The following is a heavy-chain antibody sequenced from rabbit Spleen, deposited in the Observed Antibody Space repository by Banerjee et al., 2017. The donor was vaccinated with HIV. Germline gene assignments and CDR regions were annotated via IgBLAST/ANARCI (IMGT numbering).Heavy chain of an antibody. D-gene: IGHD3-1*01. CDR3: ARDAIGNSVLYFDL. CDR2: IYAGSSGST. J-gene: IGHJ4*01. CDR1: GLDFSSSYW. V-gene: IGHV1S45*01. Sequence: QEQLVESGGDLVQPEGSLTLTCKASGLDFSSSYWICWVRQAPGKGLEWIACIYAGSSGSTYYASWAKGRFTISKASSTTVTLHLTSLTAADTATYFCARDAIGNSVLYFDLWGPGTLVTVS.